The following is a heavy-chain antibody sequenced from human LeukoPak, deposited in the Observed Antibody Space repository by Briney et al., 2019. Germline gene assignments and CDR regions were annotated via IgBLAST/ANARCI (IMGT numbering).Heavy chain of an antibody. Sequence: ASVKVSCKASGFTFTDYYMHWVRQAPGQGLEWMGYISPNNGGTYSTQKFWGRVTMTRDTSSSTAYMALSRLTSDDAAVYYCATTAYCGADCYFYFDYWGQGTLVTVSS. CDR2: ISPNNGGT. J-gene: IGHJ4*02. CDR1: GFTFTDYY. V-gene: IGHV1-2*02. D-gene: IGHD2-21*02. CDR3: ATTAYCGADCYFYFDY.